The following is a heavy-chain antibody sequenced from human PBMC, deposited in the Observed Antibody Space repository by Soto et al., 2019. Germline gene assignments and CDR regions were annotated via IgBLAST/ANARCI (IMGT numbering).Heavy chain of an antibody. V-gene: IGHV4-4*02. CDR1: GGSISSSNW. J-gene: IGHJ4*02. CDR2: IYHSGST. CDR3: ARARGVAAAGLYFDY. D-gene: IGHD6-13*01. Sequence: PSETLSLTCAVSGGSISSSNWWSWVRQPPGKGLEWIGEIYHSGSTNYNPSLKSRVTISVDKSKNQFSLKLSSVTAADTAVYYCARARGVAAAGLYFDYWGQGTLVTVS.